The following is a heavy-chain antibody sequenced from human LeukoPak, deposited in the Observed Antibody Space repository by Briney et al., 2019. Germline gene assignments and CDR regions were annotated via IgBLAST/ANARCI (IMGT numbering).Heavy chain of an antibody. V-gene: IGHV1-69*13. J-gene: IGHJ4*02. CDR1: GGTFSSYA. CDR3: ARGGITMAWGVITPYYFDY. D-gene: IGHD3-10*01. CDR2: IIPIFGTA. Sequence: GASVKVSCKASGGTFSSYAISWVRQAPGQGLEWMGGIIPIFGTANYAQNFQGRVTITADESTSTAYMELSSLRSEDTAVYYCARGGITMAWGVITPYYFDYWGQGTLVTVSS.